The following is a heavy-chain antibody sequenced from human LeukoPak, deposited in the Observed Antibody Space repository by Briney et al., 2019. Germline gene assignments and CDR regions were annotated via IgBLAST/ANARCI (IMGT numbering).Heavy chain of an antibody. CDR2: IYYSGST. V-gene: IGHV4-59*01. J-gene: IGHJ4*02. D-gene: IGHD2-21*02. Sequence: SETLSLTCTVSGDPISTYYWTWIRQPPGKGLEWIGYIYYSGSTNYNPSLKSRLTISVDTSRNQFSLKLSSVTAADTAVYYCARGRSGDPPFDYWGQGTLVTVSS. CDR1: GDPISTYY. CDR3: ARGRSGDPPFDY.